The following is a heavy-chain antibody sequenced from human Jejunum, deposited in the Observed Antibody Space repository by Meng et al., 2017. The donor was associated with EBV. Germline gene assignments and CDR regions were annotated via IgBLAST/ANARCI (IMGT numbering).Heavy chain of an antibody. CDR3: SRDLVGSADD. D-gene: IGHD6-25*01. J-gene: IGHJ4*02. Sequence: EGELVESGGALVKPGGSLRLSCAASGFTFGSYWMHWVRQAPGKGLVWVSRINEDGRITTYADSVKGRFTISRDNTKNTLYLQMNSLRAEDTAVYFCSRDLVGSADDWGQGTLVTVSS. V-gene: IGHV3-74*01. CDR2: INEDGRIT. CDR1: GFTFGSYW.